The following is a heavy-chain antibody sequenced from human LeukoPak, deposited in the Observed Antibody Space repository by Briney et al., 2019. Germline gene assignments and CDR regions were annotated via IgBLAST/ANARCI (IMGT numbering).Heavy chain of an antibody. J-gene: IGHJ2*01. Sequence: PGGSLRLSCAASGFTVSSNYMSWVRQAPGKGLEWVSVIYSGGSTYYADSVKGRFTISRDNSKNTLYLQMNSLRAEDTAVYYCARVSGYSSGWRSYWYFDLWGRGTLVTVSS. D-gene: IGHD6-19*01. CDR2: IYSGGST. CDR3: ARVSGYSSGWRSYWYFDL. CDR1: GFTVSSNY. V-gene: IGHV3-53*01.